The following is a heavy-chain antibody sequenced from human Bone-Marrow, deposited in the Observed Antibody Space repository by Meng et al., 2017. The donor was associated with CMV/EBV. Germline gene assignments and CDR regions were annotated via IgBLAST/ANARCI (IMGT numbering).Heavy chain of an antibody. V-gene: IGHV1-69*05. CDR2: IIPVFSTA. CDR1: GGTFSSYA. J-gene: IGHJ6*02. CDR3: ARVIPGDVVVPAARNYYYGLDV. Sequence: SVQVSCKASGGTFSSYANSWVRQAPGQGLEWMGGIIPVFSTANYAQKFQGRVTSTTDESTSTAHMELSSLRSEDTAVYYCARVIPGDVVVPAARNYYYGLDVWGQGTTVTVSS. D-gene: IGHD2-2*01.